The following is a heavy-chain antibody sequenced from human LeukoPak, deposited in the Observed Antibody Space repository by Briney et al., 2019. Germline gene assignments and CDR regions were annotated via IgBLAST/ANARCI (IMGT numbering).Heavy chain of an antibody. CDR1: GYTFIGYY. J-gene: IGHJ4*02. CDR2: INPQSGDT. V-gene: IGHV1-2*02. CDR3: ARGSEYYFDQ. Sequence: ASVKVSCKAPGYTFIGYYIHWVRQAPGQGLEWMGWINPQSGDTKYTKNFQGRVTVTKDTSISTGYMELSRLTSDDTAVYFCARGSEYYFDQWGQGTLLTISS.